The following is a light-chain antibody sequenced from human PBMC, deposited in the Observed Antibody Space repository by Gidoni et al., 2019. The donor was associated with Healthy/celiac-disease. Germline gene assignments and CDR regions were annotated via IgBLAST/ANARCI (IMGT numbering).Light chain of an antibody. Sequence: ESVLTQSPATLSLSPGERATLSCRASQSVSSYLAWYQQKPGQAPRLLIYDASNRATGIPARFSGSGSGTDFTLTISSLEPEDFAVYYCQQRSNWQFAFGPGTKVDIK. CDR1: QSVSSY. V-gene: IGKV3-11*01. J-gene: IGKJ3*01. CDR3: QQRSNWQFA. CDR2: DAS.